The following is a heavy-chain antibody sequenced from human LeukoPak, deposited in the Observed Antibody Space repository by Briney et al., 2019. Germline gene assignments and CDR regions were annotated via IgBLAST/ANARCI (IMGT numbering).Heavy chain of an antibody. Sequence: PGGSLRLSCAVSGFTFSAYSMNWVRQAPGKGLEWVSYISSSSSSIYYADSVKGRFTISRDNAKNSLDLQMNSLRPEDTAVYYCARVKGRAHDYWGQGTLVTVSS. V-gene: IGHV3-48*04. CDR1: GFTFSAYS. CDR3: ARVKGRAHDY. D-gene: IGHD3-10*01. CDR2: ISSSSSSI. J-gene: IGHJ4*02.